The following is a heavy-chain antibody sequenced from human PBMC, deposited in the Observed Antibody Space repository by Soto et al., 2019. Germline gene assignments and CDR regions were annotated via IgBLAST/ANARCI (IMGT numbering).Heavy chain of an antibody. V-gene: IGHV1-69*06. CDR3: ARDRTDSGYYTNWLDP. CDR1: GGTFGSDA. CDR2: IIPIFGTT. Sequence: SVKVSCKASGGTFGSDAITWVRQAPGQGLEWVGRIIPIFGTTNYAQNLQGRVTISADKSTLTSYMELHSLTSDDTALYYCARDRTDSGYYTNWLDPWGQGTQGYVSP. J-gene: IGHJ5*02. D-gene: IGHD3-22*01.